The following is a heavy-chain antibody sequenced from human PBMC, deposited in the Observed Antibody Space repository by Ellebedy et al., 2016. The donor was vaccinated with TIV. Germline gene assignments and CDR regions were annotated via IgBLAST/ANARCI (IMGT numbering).Heavy chain of an antibody. CDR3: ARGRYYDFWNGYMDAFDS. CDR1: GGSIGRYF. J-gene: IGHJ3*02. D-gene: IGHD3-3*01. CDR2: VFSSGYT. V-gene: IGHV4-59*01. Sequence: MPSETLSLTCSVSGGSIGRYFWTWIRQSPEKELEWIGYVFSSGYTNYNPSLESRVTISIDTSKGQFSLRLTSVTAADTAVYYCARGRYYDFWNGYMDAFDSWGQGTMVTVSS.